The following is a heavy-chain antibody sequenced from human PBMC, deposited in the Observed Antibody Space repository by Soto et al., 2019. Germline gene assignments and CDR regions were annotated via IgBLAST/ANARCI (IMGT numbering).Heavy chain of an antibody. D-gene: IGHD3-22*01. CDR1: GFSFKTFW. J-gene: IGHJ2*01. V-gene: IGHV3-7*01. CDR3: ARDREYYYDSSAYQYRYFDL. Sequence: GSLRLSCAASGFSFKTFWMSWVRQAPGKGLEWVANINQDESENHYVDSVKGRFTISRDNAKSSLYLQMNSLRAEDTAVYYCARDREYYYDSSAYQYRYFDLWGRGTLVT. CDR2: INQDESEN.